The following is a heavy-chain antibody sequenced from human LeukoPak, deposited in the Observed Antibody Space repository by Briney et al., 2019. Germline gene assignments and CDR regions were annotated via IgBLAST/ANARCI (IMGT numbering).Heavy chain of an antibody. CDR3: ARRGRQWLVHYYYYMDV. Sequence: PSETLSLTCTVSGGSISSSSYYWGWIRQPPGKGLEWIGSIYYSGSTYYNPSLKSRVTISVDTSKNQFSLKLSSVTAADTAVYYCARRGRQWLVHYYYYMDVWGKGTTVTISS. CDR1: GGSISSSSYY. J-gene: IGHJ6*03. V-gene: IGHV4-39*07. D-gene: IGHD6-19*01. CDR2: IYYSGST.